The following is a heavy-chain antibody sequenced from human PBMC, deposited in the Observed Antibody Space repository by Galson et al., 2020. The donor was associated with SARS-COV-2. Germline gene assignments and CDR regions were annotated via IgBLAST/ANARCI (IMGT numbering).Heavy chain of an antibody. CDR1: GFTFSTYG. D-gene: IGHD6-19*01. Sequence: GGSLRLSCAASGFTFSTYGIHWVRQAPGRGLEWVAVISHDGNKKYYVDSVKGRFTISRDNSKNTLYLQLDSLRVEDTGIYFCARDFSFIAVTGNADFWGQGTMVTVSS. CDR3: ARDFSFIAVTGNADF. CDR2: ISHDGNKK. V-gene: IGHV3-30*03. J-gene: IGHJ3*01.